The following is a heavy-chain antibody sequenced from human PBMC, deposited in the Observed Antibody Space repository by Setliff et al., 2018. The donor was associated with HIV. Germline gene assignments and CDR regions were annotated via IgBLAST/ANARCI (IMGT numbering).Heavy chain of an antibody. CDR3: TTDSWQ. Sequence: PGGSLRLSCAASGFTFSSYAMSWARQAPGKGLEWVGRIKSKVHGETTDYAAPVKGRFSVSRDDSKNTVYLQMNSMKTEDTAVYFCTTDSWQWGQGTLVTVSS. CDR2: IKSKVHGETT. CDR1: GFTFSSYA. J-gene: IGHJ4*02. D-gene: IGHD5-12*01. V-gene: IGHV3-15*01.